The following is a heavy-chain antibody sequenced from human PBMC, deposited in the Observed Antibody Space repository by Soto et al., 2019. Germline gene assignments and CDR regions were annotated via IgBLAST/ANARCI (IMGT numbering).Heavy chain of an antibody. J-gene: IGHJ4*02. CDR3: ARGLAGAGTDY. D-gene: IGHD6-19*01. V-gene: IGHV4-59*01. CDR1: GGSISSYY. Sequence: QVQLQESGPGLVKPSETLSLTCTVSGGSISSYYWSWIRQPPGKGLEWIGYIYYSGSTNYNPSLKSRVNTPVHTSKNHFSLKLSSVTAADTAVYDCARGLAGAGTDYWGQGTLVTVSS. CDR2: IYYSGST.